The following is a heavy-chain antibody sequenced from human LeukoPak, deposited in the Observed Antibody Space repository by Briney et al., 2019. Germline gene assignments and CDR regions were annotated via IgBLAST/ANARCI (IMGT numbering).Heavy chain of an antibody. CDR2: IYYSGST. V-gene: IGHV4-39*01. Sequence: SETLSLTCTVSGGSISSSSYYWGWIRQPPGKGLEWIGSIYYSGSTYYNPSLKSRVTISVDTSKNQFSLKLSSVTAADTAVYYCAYYGTWQLVDLFDYWGQGTLVTVSS. CDR3: AYYGTWQLVDLFDY. D-gene: IGHD6-6*01. CDR1: GGSISSSSYY. J-gene: IGHJ4*02.